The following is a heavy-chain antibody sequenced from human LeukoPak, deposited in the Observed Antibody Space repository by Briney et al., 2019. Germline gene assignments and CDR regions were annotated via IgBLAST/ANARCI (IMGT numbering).Heavy chain of an antibody. CDR2: ISAYTGKT. J-gene: IGHJ4*02. CDR1: GYTFTNYG. Sequence: ASVKVSCEASGYTFTNYGISWVRQAPGQGLEWMGWISAYTGKTNYAQSLQGRVTMTTDTSTSTAYMELRSLRSDDTAVYYCARSYYYDSSGYYPPDYWGKGALVTVSS. D-gene: IGHD3-22*01. V-gene: IGHV1-18*01. CDR3: ARSYYYDSSGYYPPDY.